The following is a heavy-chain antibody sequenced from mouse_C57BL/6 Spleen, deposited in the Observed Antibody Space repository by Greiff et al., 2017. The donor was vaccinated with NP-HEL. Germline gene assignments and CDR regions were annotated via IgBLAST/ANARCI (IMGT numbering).Heavy chain of an antibody. Sequence: QVQLKESGAELARPGASVKLSCKASGYTFTSYGISWVKQRTGQGLEWIGEIYPRSGNTYYNEKFKGKATLTADKSSSTAYMELRSLTSEDSAVYFCARFDYDRAYWGQGTLVTVSA. D-gene: IGHD2-4*01. J-gene: IGHJ3*01. CDR3: ARFDYDRAY. CDR2: IYPRSGNT. V-gene: IGHV1-81*01. CDR1: GYTFTSYG.